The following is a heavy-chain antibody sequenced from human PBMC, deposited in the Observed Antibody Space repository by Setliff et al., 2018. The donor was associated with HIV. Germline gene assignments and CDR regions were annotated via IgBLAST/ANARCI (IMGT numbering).Heavy chain of an antibody. V-gene: IGHV1-69*05. CDR1: GDTFSNSS. CDR2: SIPLFGTV. Sequence: SVKVSCKASGDTFSNSSLTWLRQAPGQGLEWMGGSIPLFGTVQYAQKFQGRVTITTDELMTTAYMELSSLRSQDTAVYYCASGSGYCRNGVGYIGGHKNPDKYYSDYWGQGTLVTVSS. J-gene: IGHJ4*02. CDR3: ASGSGYCRNGVGYIGGHKNPDKYYSDY. D-gene: IGHD2-8*01.